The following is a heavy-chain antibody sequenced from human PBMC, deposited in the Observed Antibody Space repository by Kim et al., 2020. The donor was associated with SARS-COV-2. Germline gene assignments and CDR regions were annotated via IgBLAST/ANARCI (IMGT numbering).Heavy chain of an antibody. CDR2: FDPEDGET. CDR3: ATGQTIVVVPAAFRSYYYYCGMDV. CDR1: GYTLTELS. D-gene: IGHD2-2*01. J-gene: IGHJ6*02. V-gene: IGHV1-24*01. Sequence: ASVKVSCKVSGYTLTELSMHWVRQAPGKGLEWMGGFDPEDGETIYAQKFQGRVTMTEDTSTDTAYMELSSLRSEDTAVYYCATGQTIVVVPAAFRSYYYYCGMDVWGQGTAATVSS.